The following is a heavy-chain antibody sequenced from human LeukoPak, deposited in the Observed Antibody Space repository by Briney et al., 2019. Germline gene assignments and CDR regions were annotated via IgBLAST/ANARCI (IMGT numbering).Heavy chain of an antibody. Sequence: GGSLRLSCAASGFTVSSNYMSWVRQAPGQGLEWVSVLYSGGSTYYADSVKGRFTISRDNSKNTVYLQMNSLRGEDTAVFYCARDKGTFAFDIWGQGTMVTVSS. CDR1: GFTVSSNY. D-gene: IGHD3-10*01. CDR2: LYSGGST. J-gene: IGHJ3*02. CDR3: ARDKGTFAFDI. V-gene: IGHV3-53*01.